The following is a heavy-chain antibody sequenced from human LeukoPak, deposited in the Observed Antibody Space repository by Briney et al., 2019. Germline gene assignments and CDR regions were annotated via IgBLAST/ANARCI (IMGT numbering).Heavy chain of an antibody. J-gene: IGHJ4*02. Sequence: GGSLRLSCAVSGFTFSIYAMSWVRQAPGKGLEWVSAIGGGGGSTYYADSVKGRFTISRDNSENTLYLQMNSLRAEDTAVYYCAKASDWGSASYFDYWGQGTLVTVSS. CDR3: AKASDWGSASYFDY. CDR1: GFTFSIYA. V-gene: IGHV3-23*01. CDR2: IGGGGGST. D-gene: IGHD2-21*02.